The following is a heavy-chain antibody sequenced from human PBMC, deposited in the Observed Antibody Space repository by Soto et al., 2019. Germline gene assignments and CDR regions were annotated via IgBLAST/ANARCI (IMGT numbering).Heavy chain of an antibody. V-gene: IGHV1-18*01. J-gene: IGHJ6*02. CDR1: GYTFTSYG. CDR2: ISAYNGNT. Sequence: GASVKVSCKASGYTFTSYGISWVRQAPGRGLEWMGWISAYNGNTNYAQKLQGRVTMTTDTSTSTAYMELRSLRSDDTAVYYCARWGLRDFAYYYYYYGMDVWGQGTTVTVSS. D-gene: IGHD3-16*01. CDR3: ARWGLRDFAYYYYYYGMDV.